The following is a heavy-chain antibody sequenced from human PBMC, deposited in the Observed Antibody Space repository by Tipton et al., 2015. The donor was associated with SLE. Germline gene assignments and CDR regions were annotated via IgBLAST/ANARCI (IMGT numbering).Heavy chain of an antibody. J-gene: IGHJ3*01. CDR2: ISDTAYYK. V-gene: IGHV3-23*01. D-gene: IGHD4-11*01. Sequence: GSLRLSCAASGFTFSNYAMSWVRQAPGKGLEWVSAISDTAYYKNYADSVKGRFTISRDNSRNTLSLEMNSLRAEDTAVYYCARGYSSAVWFDAWGQGTMVTVSS. CDR3: ARGYSSAVWFDA. CDR1: GFTFSNYA.